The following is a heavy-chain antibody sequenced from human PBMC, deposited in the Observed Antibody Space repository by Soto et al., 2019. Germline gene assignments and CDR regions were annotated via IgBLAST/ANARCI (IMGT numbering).Heavy chain of an antibody. CDR2: FDPEDGET. CDR1: GYTLTELS. J-gene: IGHJ4*02. CDR3: ARGQGYCSGGSCAGGVDY. D-gene: IGHD2-15*01. Sequence: VASVKVSCKVSGYTLTELSMHWVRQAPGKGLEWMGGFDPEDGETIYAQKFQGRVTMTEDTSTDTAYMELSSLRSEDTAVYYCARGQGYCSGGSCAGGVDYWGQGTLVTVSS. V-gene: IGHV1-24*01.